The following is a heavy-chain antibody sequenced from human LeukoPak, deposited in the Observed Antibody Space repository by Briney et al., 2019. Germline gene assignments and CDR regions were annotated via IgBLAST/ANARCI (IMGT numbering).Heavy chain of an antibody. D-gene: IGHD5-18*01. J-gene: IGHJ4*02. CDR1: GFTFSSYY. V-gene: IGHV3-74*01. Sequence: GGSLRLSCAASGFTFSSYYMHWVRQAPGKGLVWVSNINSDGSSTSYADSVKGRFTISRDNAKNTLYLQMNSLTAEDTAVYYCGRVARTTAMYTDWGQGALVTVSP. CDR2: INSDGSST. CDR3: GRVARTTAMYTD.